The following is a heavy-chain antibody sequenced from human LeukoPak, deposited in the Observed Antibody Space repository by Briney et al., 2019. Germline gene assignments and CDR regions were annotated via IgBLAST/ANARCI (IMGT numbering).Heavy chain of an antibody. D-gene: IGHD3-22*01. CDR1: GYTFTSYY. CDR3: ARLPPRYDSSGYYSDY. J-gene: IGHJ4*02. V-gene: IGHV1-46*01. Sequence: ASVKVSCKASGYTFTSYYMHWVRQAPGQGLEWMGIINPSGGSTSYAQKFQGRVTMTRDTSTSTVYMELSSLRSEDTAVYYCARLPPRYDSSGYYSDYWGQGTLVTVSS. CDR2: INPSGGST.